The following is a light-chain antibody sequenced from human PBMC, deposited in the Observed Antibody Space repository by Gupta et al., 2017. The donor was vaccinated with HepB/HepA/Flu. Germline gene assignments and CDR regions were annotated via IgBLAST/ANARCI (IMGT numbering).Light chain of an antibody. V-gene: IGKV1-27*01. CDR3: QKEDVAPFT. CDR1: QAINNF. Sequence: DIQMTQSPSSLSASVGDRVTITCRASQAINNFLAWYQQKPGKVPKLLIYAASTLQSGVPSSFSVSGSGTEFTLTISSLQPEDIATYYCQKEDVAPFTFGHGTKVDIK. CDR2: AAS. J-gene: IGKJ3*01.